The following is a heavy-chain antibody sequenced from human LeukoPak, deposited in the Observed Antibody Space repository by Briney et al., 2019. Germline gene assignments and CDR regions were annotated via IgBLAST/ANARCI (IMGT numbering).Heavy chain of an antibody. J-gene: IGHJ6*03. CDR1: GYTFTSYD. V-gene: IGHV1-8*03. CDR3: ARALPATYYYYYYMDV. CDR2: MNPNSGNT. D-gene: IGHD5-12*01. Sequence: ASVKVSCKASGYTFTSYDINWVRQATGQGLEWKGWMNPNSGNTGYAQKFQGRVTITRNTSISTAYMELSSLRSEDTAVYYCARALPATYYYYYYMDVWGKGTTVTVSS.